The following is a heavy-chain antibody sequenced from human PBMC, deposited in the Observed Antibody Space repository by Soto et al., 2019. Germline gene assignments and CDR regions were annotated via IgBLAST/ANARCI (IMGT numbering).Heavy chain of an antibody. CDR1: GGSISSSSYY. CDR3: ARYLAGTMADD. Sequence: SETLSLTCTVSGGSISSSSYYWGWIRQPPGKGLEWIGSFYYSGSTHYNPHYNPSLKSRVTTSVDTSKNQFSLKLSSVTAADTALYYCARYLAGTMADDWXQGTLVTVSS. J-gene: IGHJ4*02. CDR2: FYYSGSTHYNP. D-gene: IGHD6-19*01. V-gene: IGHV4-39*01.